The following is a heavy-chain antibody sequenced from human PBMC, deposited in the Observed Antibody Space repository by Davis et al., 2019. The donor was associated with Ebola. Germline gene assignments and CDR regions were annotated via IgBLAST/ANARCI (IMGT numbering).Heavy chain of an antibody. D-gene: IGHD3-22*01. J-gene: IGHJ3*02. V-gene: IGHV1-18*04. CDR1: GYTFSSYD. CDR3: ARGSPGYDYTGYSCAFDI. CDR2: INTHNDNT. Sequence: ASVKVSCKASGYTFSSYDITWVRQAPGQGLEWMGWINTHNDNTNYVQRLQGRVTMTTDTSTSTAYMELRSLTSDDTAVYYCARGSPGYDYTGYSCAFDIWGQGTMVTVS.